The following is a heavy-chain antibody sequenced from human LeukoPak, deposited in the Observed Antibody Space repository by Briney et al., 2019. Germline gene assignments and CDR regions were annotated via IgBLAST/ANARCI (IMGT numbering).Heavy chain of an antibody. V-gene: IGHV3-48*03. Sequence: GGSLRLSCAASGFTFSSYEMNWVRQAPGKGLEWVSYISSSGSTIYYADSVKGRFTISRDNAKNSLYLQMNSLRAEDTAVYYCARDDGRVAAFDIWGQGTVVTVSS. D-gene: IGHD5-24*01. CDR3: ARDDGRVAAFDI. J-gene: IGHJ3*02. CDR1: GFTFSSYE. CDR2: ISSSGSTI.